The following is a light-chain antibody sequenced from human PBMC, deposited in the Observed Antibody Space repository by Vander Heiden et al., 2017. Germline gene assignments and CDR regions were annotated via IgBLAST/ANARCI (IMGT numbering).Light chain of an antibody. CDR2: SHN. J-gene: IGLJ2*01. V-gene: IGLV1-44*01. CDR3: AAWDGSLKAVV. Sequence: QSVLTQSPSASGTPGQRVTISCSGSNSNIGTNTVNWYQQQPGTAPKLLIYSHNQRPSGVPDRFSGSKSGTSASLAISGLQSEDEADYYCAAWDGSLKAVVFGGGTKLTVL. CDR1: NSNIGTNT.